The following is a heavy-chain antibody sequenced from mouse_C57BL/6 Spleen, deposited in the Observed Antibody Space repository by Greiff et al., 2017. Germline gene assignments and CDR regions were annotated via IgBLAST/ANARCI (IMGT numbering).Heavy chain of an antibody. CDR1: GFSLSTFGMG. CDR2: IWWDDDK. J-gene: IGHJ4*01. D-gene: IGHD1-1*01. V-gene: IGHV8-8*01. Sequence: QVTLKVSGPGILQPSQTLSLTCSFSGFSLSTFGMGVGWIRQPSGKGLEWLAHIWWDDDKYYDPALKSRLTIAKDTSKNPFFLKIANVDTAETATYYCARKDTTVVEGYAMDYWGQGTSVTVSS. CDR3: ARKDTTVVEGYAMDY.